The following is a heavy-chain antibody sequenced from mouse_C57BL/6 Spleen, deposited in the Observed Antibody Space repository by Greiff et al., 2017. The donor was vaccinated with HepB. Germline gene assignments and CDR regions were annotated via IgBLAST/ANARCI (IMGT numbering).Heavy chain of an antibody. V-gene: IGHV1-50*01. CDR3: ARSLITTVVATDY. Sequence: QVQLQQSGAELVKPGASVKLSCKASGYTFTSYWMQWVKQRPGQGLEWIGEIDPSDSYTNYNQKFKGKATLTVDTSSSTAYMQLSSLTSEDSAVYHCARSLITTVVATDYWGQGTTLTVSS. J-gene: IGHJ2*01. CDR1: GYTFTSYW. D-gene: IGHD1-1*01. CDR2: IDPSDSYT.